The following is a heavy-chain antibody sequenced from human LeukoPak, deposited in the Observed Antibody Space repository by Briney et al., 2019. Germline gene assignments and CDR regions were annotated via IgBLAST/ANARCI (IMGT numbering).Heavy chain of an antibody. Sequence: ASVKVSCKASGYTFTGYYTHWVRQAPGQGLEWMGWINPNSGGTNYAQKFQGWVTMTRDTSISTAYMELSRLRSDDTAVYYCARALGYCSSTSCPAYGMDVWGKGTTVTVSS. CDR3: ARALGYCSSTSCPAYGMDV. J-gene: IGHJ6*04. V-gene: IGHV1-2*04. CDR2: INPNSGGT. CDR1: GYTFTGYY. D-gene: IGHD2-2*01.